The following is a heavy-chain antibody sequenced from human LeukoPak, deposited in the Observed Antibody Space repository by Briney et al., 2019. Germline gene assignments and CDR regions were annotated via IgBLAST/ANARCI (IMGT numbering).Heavy chain of an antibody. CDR1: GSTFATYT. CDR2: ISPYNDAT. J-gene: IGHJ6*04. CDR3: ARGSPLGMDV. V-gene: IGHV1-18*01. Sequence: GASVKVSCKSSGSTFATYTMCWVRQAPAPGLEWLGWISPYNDATKYSERRQGRVTVAADTSTSTGYLDLRSLTSDDTAVYYCARGSPLGMDVWGKGTTVIVSS.